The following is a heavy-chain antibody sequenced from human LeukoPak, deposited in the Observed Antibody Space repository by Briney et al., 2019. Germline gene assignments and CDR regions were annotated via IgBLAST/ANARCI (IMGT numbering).Heavy chain of an antibody. J-gene: IGHJ6*02. D-gene: IGHD3-3*01. V-gene: IGHV7-4-1*02. CDR3: ARGYYDFWSGYRTYYYYGMDV. Sequence: ASVKVSCKASGGTFSSYAISWVRQAPGQGLEWMGWINTNTGNPTYAQGFTGRFVFSLDTSVSTAYLQISSLKAEDTAVYYCARGYYDFWSGYRTYYYYGMDVWGQGTTVTVSS. CDR2: INTNTGNP. CDR1: GGTFSSYA.